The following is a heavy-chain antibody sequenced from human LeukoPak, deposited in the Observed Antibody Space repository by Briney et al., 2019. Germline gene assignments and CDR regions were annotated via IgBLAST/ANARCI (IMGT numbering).Heavy chain of an antibody. D-gene: IGHD2-21*01. V-gene: IGHV4-30-4*01. CDR2: IYYSGST. CDR1: GGSVSSGDYY. CDR3: ARSVAMNWFDP. Sequence: PSQTLALTCTVSGGSVSSGDYYWSWIRQPPGKGLEWIGYIYYSGSTYYNPSLKSRVTISVDTSKNQFSLKLSSVTAADTAVYYCARSVAMNWFDPWGQGTLVTVSS. J-gene: IGHJ5*02.